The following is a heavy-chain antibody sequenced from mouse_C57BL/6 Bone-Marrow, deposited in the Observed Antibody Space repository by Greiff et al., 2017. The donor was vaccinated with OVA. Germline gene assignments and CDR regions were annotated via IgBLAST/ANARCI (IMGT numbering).Heavy chain of an antibody. J-gene: IGHJ2*01. CDR1: GYTFTDYE. V-gene: IGHV1-15*01. CDR2: IDPETGGT. CDR3: TRGGYYGSSSLDY. Sequence: VKLMASGAELVRPGASVTLSCKASGYTFTDYEMHWVKQTPVHGLEWIGAIDPETGGTAYNQKFKGKAILTADKSSSTAYMELRSLTSEDSAVDYCTRGGYYGSSSLDYWGQGTTLTVSS. D-gene: IGHD1-1*01.